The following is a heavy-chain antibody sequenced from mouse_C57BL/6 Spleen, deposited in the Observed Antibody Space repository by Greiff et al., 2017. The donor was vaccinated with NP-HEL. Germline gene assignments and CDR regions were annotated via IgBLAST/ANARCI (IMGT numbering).Heavy chain of an antibody. V-gene: IGHV3-6*01. CDR2: ISYDGSN. CDR1: GYSITSGYY. CDR3: AREGQLRPYWYFDV. Sequence: EVQLQESGPGLVKPSQSLSLTCSVTGYSITSGYYWNWIRQFPGNKLEWMGYISYDGSNNYNPSLKNRISITRDTSKNQFFLKLNSLTTEDTATYYCAREGQLRPYWYFDVWGTGTTVTVSS. D-gene: IGHD3-2*02. J-gene: IGHJ1*03.